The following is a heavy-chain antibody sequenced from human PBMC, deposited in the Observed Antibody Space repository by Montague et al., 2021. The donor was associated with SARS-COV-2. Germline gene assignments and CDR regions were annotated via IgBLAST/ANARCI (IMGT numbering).Heavy chain of an antibody. V-gene: IGHV3-23*01. CDR2: ISGSGGSP. J-gene: IGHJ4*02. CDR3: AKGGERITMIVVVITLADFDY. D-gene: IGHD3-22*01. CDR1: GFTLSSYA. Sequence: SLRLSCAASGFTLSSYAMSWVRQAPGKGLEWVSAISGSGGSPYYADSXXGRFTISRDNSKNTLYLQMNSLRAEDTAVYYCAKGGERITMIVVVITLADFDYWGQGTLVTVSS.